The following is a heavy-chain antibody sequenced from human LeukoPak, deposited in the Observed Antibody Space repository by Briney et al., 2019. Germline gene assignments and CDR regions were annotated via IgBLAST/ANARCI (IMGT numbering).Heavy chain of an antibody. CDR2: IYYSGST. V-gene: IGHV4-59*12. Sequence: SETLSLTCTVSGGSISSYYWSWIRQPPGKGLEWIGYIYYSGSTNYNPSLKSRVTISVDTSKNQFSLKLSSVTAADTAVYYCARGDRITGTAGTWGQGTLVTVSS. D-gene: IGHD1-20*01. CDR3: ARGDRITGTAGT. J-gene: IGHJ4*02. CDR1: GGSISSYY.